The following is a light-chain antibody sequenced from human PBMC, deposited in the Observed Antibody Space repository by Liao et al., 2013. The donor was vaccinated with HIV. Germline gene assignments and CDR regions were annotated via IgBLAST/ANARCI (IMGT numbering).Light chain of an antibody. V-gene: IGLV3-25*03. CDR2: KDT. Sequence: SYELTQPPSVSVSPGRTARITCSGDALPKQYAYWYQQKPGQAPLLVIYKDTERPSGIPERFSGSSSGTTVTLTISGVQAEDEADYYCQAADSSGTHWVFGGGTKLTVL. CDR3: QAADSSGTHWV. J-gene: IGLJ3*02. CDR1: ALPKQY.